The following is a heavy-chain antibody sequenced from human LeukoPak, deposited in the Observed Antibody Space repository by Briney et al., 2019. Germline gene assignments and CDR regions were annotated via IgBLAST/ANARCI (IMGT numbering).Heavy chain of an antibody. CDR1: GYNFANFW. CDR2: IHPTDSQT. J-gene: IGHJ4*02. Sequence: GESLKISCYDSGYNFANFWIGWVRQMPGKGLEWMGIIHPTDSQTLYSPSFQGQVTISVDRSINTAYLQWSSLKAPDTAMYHCARRAYSGSGSSDYWGQGTLVTVSS. D-gene: IGHD3-10*01. CDR3: ARRAYSGSGSSDY. V-gene: IGHV5-51*01.